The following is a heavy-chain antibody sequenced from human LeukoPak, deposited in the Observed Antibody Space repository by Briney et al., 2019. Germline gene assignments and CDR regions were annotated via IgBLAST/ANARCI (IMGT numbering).Heavy chain of an antibody. V-gene: IGHV1-24*01. D-gene: IGHD4-17*01. CDR3: ATATTVTDIYYYYGMDV. J-gene: IGHJ6*02. CDR1: GYTLTELS. CDR2: FDPEDGET. Sequence: ASVKVSCKVSGYTLTELSMHWVRQAPGKGLEWMGGFDPEDGETIYAQKFQGRVTMTEDTSTDTAYMELSSLRSEDTAVYYCATATTVTDIYYYYGMDVWGQGTTVTVSS.